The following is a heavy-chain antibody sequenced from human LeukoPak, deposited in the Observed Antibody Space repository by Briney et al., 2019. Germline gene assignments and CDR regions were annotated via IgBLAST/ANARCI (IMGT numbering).Heavy chain of an antibody. J-gene: IGHJ4*02. D-gene: IGHD2-8*01. Sequence: SETLSLTCGVYGGSFSGYYWTWIRQSPGMGLEWIGEIIHSGRTNYNPSLTGRVTISVDTSKNQFSLELSSVTAADTAVHYCARGILVTVYAAFDYWGQGTLVTVSS. V-gene: IGHV4-34*01. CDR1: GGSFSGYY. CDR3: ARGILVTVYAAFDY. CDR2: IIHSGRT.